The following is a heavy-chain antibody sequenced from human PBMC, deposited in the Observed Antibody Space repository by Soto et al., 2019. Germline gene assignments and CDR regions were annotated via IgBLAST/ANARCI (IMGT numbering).Heavy chain of an antibody. Sequence: SETLSLTCAVSGGSISGGGYSWSWIRQPPGKGLEWIGYIYHSGSTYYNPSLKSRVTISVDRSKNQFSLKLSSVTAADTAVYYCARGPGYYGMDVWGQGTTVTVSS. CDR1: GGSISGGGYS. J-gene: IGHJ6*02. CDR3: ARGPGYYGMDV. V-gene: IGHV4-30-2*01. CDR2: IYHSGST.